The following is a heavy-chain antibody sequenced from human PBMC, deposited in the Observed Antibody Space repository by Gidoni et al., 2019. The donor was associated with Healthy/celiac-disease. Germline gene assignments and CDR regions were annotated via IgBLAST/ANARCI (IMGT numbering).Heavy chain of an antibody. Sequence: QVQLVQSGAEVKKPGSSVKVSCKASGGTFSSYAISWVRQAPGQGLEWMGGISTIFGTANYAQKFQGRVTITTDESTSTAYMELSSLRSEDTAVYYGARARLRGYSYGLVRDYYYYGMDVWGQGTTVTVSS. V-gene: IGHV1-69*05. D-gene: IGHD5-18*01. CDR1: GGTFSSYA. CDR3: ARARLRGYSYGLVRDYYYYGMDV. J-gene: IGHJ6*02. CDR2: ISTIFGTA.